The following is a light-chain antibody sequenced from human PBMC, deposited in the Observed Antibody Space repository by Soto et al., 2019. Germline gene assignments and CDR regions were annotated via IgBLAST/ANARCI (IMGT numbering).Light chain of an antibody. CDR3: QQYNKWPPWT. CDR2: GES. Sequence: ERGMTTSLATLSVSPGEEAKIYCRASQNVSRNLAWDQQKPGQAPRLLFYGESTIATGIPARFSGSGSGTEFNLTSRSLQSEDFAVYYSQQYNKWPPWTFGRGTKLEIK. V-gene: IGKV3-15*01. J-gene: IGKJ1*01. CDR1: QNVSRN.